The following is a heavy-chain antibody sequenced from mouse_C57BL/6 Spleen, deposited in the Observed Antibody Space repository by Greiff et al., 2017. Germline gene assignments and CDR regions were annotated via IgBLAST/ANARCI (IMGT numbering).Heavy chain of an antibody. V-gene: IGHV3-6*01. CDR3: AREGIYDGYYGYYFDY. CDR2: ISYDGSN. J-gene: IGHJ2*01. Sequence: EVKLMESGPGLVKPSQSLSLTCSVTGYSITSGYYWNWIRQFPGNKLEWMGYISYDGSNNYNPSLKNRISITRDTSKNQFFLKLNSVTTEDTATYYCAREGIYDGYYGYYFDYWGQGTTLTVSS. D-gene: IGHD2-3*01. CDR1: GYSITSGYY.